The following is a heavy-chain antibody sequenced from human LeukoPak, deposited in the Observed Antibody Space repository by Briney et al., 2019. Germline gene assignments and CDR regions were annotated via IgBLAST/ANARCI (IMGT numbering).Heavy chain of an antibody. V-gene: IGHV3-23*01. CDR1: GFTFSDHY. D-gene: IGHD5-24*01. CDR2: ISGSGGST. J-gene: IGHJ3*02. Sequence: GGSLRLSCAVSGFTFSDHYMDWVRQAPGKGLEWVSAISGSGGSTYYADSVKGRFTISRDNPKNTLYLQMNSLRAEDTAVYYCAKEGVMATPYDAFDIWGQGTMVTVSS. CDR3: AKEGVMATPYDAFDI.